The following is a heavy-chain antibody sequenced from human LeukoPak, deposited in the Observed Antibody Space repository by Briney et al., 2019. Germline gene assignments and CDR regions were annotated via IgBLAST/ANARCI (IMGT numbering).Heavy chain of an antibody. V-gene: IGHV3-64*01. J-gene: IGHJ6*03. D-gene: IGHD5-18*01. CDR2: ISTNGDST. CDR3: ASTPGSYGLHYYYYYMDV. Sequence: GGSLRLSCAASGFTFSNYAMHWVRQAPGKGLEYVSTISTNGDSTYYANSVKGRFTISRDNSKNTLYLQMGSLRTEDTAVYYCASTPGSYGLHYYYYYMDVWGKGTTVTVSS. CDR1: GFTFSNYA.